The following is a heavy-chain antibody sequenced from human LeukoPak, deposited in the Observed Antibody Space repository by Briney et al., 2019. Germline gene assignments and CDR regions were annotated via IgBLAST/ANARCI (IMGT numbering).Heavy chain of an antibody. CDR1: GFTVSSNY. Sequence: GGSLRLSCAASGFTVSSNYMSWVRQAPGKGLEWVSVIYSGSNTYYADSVKGRFTISRDNSKNTLYLQMNSLRAEDAAVYYCARGCGGSYCFDYWGQGTLVTVSS. V-gene: IGHV3-53*01. J-gene: IGHJ4*02. D-gene: IGHD3-10*01. CDR2: IYSGSNT. CDR3: ARGCGGSYCFDY.